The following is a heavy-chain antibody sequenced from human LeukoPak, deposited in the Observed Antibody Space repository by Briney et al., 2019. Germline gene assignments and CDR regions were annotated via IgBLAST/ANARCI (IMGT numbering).Heavy chain of an antibody. J-gene: IGHJ4*02. CDR1: GYSFASYW. CDR2: IYPGDSDT. V-gene: IGHV5-51*06. CDR3: ARKRGTCDY. Sequence: GESLKISCQGSGYSFASYWIGSVRQMPGKGLEWMGIIYPGDSDTTCNPSFQGQVTISADKSISTAYLQWSSLKASDTAKYYWARKRGTCDYWGQGTLVTVSS.